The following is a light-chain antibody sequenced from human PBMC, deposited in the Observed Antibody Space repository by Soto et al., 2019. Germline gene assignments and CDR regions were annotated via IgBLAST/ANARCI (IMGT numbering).Light chain of an antibody. CDR2: EVT. J-gene: IGLJ1*01. CDR1: SSDVGRHDY. V-gene: IGLV2-14*01. Sequence: QSALTQPRSVSASPGQSVTISCTGTSSDVGRHDYVSWYQQHPGKAPNLIIYEVTDRPSGVSNRFSGSKSGNTASLTISGLQAEDEADYYCSSFTSTSTRLFGSGTKVTVL. CDR3: SSFTSTSTRL.